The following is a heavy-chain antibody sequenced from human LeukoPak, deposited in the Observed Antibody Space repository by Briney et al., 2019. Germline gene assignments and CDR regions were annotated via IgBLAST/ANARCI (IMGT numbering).Heavy chain of an antibody. J-gene: IGHJ4*02. Sequence: SETLSLTCAVYGGSFSGYYWSWIRQPPGKGLEWIGSIYHSGSTYYNPSLKSRVTISVDTSKNQFSLKLSSVTAADTAVYYCARPIAVAGPVDYWGQGTLVTVSS. D-gene: IGHD6-19*01. CDR2: IYHSGST. V-gene: IGHV4-34*01. CDR3: ARPIAVAGPVDY. CDR1: GGSFSGYY.